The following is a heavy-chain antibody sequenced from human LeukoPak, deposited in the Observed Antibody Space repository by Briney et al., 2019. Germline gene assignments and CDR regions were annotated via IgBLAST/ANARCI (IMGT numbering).Heavy chain of an antibody. CDR3: AKGKMATIRVDAFDI. J-gene: IGHJ3*02. V-gene: IGHV3-7*03. D-gene: IGHD5-24*01. CDR2: IKQDGSEK. Sequence: PGGSLRLSCAASGFTFSSYSMNWVRQAPGKGLEWVANIKQDGSEKYYVDSVKGRFTISRDNAKNSLYLQMNSLRAEDMALYYCAKGKMATIRVDAFDIWGQGTMVTVSS. CDR1: GFTFSSYS.